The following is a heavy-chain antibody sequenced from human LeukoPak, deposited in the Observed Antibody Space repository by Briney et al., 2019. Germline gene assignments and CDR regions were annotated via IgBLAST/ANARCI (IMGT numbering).Heavy chain of an antibody. CDR2: INNDGSDT. Sequence: GGSLRLSCAASGFKFSNHWMHWVRQSPGKGLVWVARINNDGSDTSHADSVEGRFTISRDNAENTLYLQMNSLRVEDTAMYYCARDRSIAARFHYWGQGTLVTVSS. D-gene: IGHD6-6*01. CDR3: ARDRSIAARFHY. CDR1: GFKFSNHW. V-gene: IGHV3-74*01. J-gene: IGHJ4*02.